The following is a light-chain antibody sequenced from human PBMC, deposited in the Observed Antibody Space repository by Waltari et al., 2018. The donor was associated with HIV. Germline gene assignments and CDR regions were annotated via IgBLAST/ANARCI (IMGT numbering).Light chain of an antibody. J-gene: IGKJ2*01. CDR2: GSS. CDR3: QQYNYWPPYT. Sequence: ETVMTQSPATLSVSPGERATLSCRASQSVSSNLAWYQQKPGQPPRLLIYGSSTRATGIPARFSGSGSGTEFTLTISSLQSEDFAVYYCQQYNYWPPYTFGQGTKLEIK. V-gene: IGKV3-15*01. CDR1: QSVSSN.